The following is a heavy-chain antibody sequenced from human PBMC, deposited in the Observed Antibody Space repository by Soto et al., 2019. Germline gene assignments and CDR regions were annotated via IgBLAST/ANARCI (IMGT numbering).Heavy chain of an antibody. J-gene: IGHJ4*02. CDR1: GYTFTIYW. Sequence: GESLKISCQVSGYTFTIYWIGWVRQMPGKGLEWMGIIYPSDSDTRYSPSFQGQVTISADQSINTAYLQWDSLKASDTAIYYCARPANTVADHFDLWGQGTPVTVSA. V-gene: IGHV5-51*01. CDR2: IYPSDSDT. CDR3: ARPANTVADHFDL. D-gene: IGHD4-17*01.